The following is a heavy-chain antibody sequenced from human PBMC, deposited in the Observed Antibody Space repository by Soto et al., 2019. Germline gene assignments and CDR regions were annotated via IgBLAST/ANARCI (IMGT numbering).Heavy chain of an antibody. CDR3: AKDHDSSGWFPYYFDF. V-gene: IGHV3-23*01. J-gene: IGHJ4*02. CDR2: ISGSGGST. Sequence: GGSLRLSCAASGFTFSSYAMSWVRQAPGKGLEWVSAISGSGGSTYYADSVKGRFTISRDNSKNTLYLQMNSLRAEDTAVYYCAKDHDSSGWFPYYFDFWGQGTLVTVSS. D-gene: IGHD6-19*01. CDR1: GFTFSSYA.